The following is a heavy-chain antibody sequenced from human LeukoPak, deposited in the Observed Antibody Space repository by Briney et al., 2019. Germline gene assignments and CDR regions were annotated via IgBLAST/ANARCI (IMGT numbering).Heavy chain of an antibody. D-gene: IGHD3-22*01. J-gene: IGHJ4*02. CDR2: ISSSGSTI. CDR1: GFTFSDYY. CDR3: ARGGYYDSSGYYYLILDY. V-gene: IGHV3-11*01. Sequence: GESLRLSCAASGFTFSDYYMSWIRQAPGKGLEWVSYISSSGSTIYYADSVKGRFTISRDNAKNSLYLQMNSLRAEDTAVYYCARGGYYDSSGYYYLILDYWGQGTLVTVSS.